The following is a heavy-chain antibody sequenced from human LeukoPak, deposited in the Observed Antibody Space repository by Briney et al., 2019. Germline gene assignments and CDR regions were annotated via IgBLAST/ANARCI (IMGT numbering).Heavy chain of an antibody. J-gene: IGHJ5*02. Sequence: GGSLRLSCAASGFTFSSAWMSWVRQAPGKGLEWVGRIKSKTDGGTTDYAAPVKGRFTISRDDSKNTLYLQMNSLKTEDTAVYYCTRVSLVVTPGAWGQGTLVTVSS. V-gene: IGHV3-15*01. CDR1: GFTFSSAW. CDR2: IKSKTDGGTT. D-gene: IGHD4-23*01. CDR3: TRVSLVVTPGA.